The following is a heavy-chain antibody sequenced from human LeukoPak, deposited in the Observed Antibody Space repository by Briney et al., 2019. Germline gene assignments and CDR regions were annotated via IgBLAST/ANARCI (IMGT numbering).Heavy chain of an antibody. CDR2: INPNSGDT. D-gene: IGHD4-23*01. CDR1: GYTFTAYY. J-gene: IGHJ4*02. Sequence: GASVKVSCKASGYTFTAYYMHWVRQAPGQGLEWMGRINPNSGDTIYAQNFQGRVTVTRDTSISTAYMELSRLRSDDMAVYYCACWGGGNQGHWGQGTLVTVSS. CDR3: ACWGGGNQGH. V-gene: IGHV1-2*06.